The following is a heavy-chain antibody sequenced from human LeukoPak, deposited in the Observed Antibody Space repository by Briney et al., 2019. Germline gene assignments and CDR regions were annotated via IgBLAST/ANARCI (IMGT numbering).Heavy chain of an antibody. D-gene: IGHD3-16*01. CDR1: GYTFTTYG. CDR3: ARDAPAYADYYYYMDV. J-gene: IGHJ6*03. V-gene: IGHV1-18*01. CDR2: ISAYNGNT. Sequence: ASVKVSCTASGYTFTTYGISWVRQAPGQGLEWMGWISAYNGNTSYAQKLQDRVTMTTDTSTSTAYMELRSLRSDDTAVYYCARDAPAYADYYYYMDVWGKGTTVTVS.